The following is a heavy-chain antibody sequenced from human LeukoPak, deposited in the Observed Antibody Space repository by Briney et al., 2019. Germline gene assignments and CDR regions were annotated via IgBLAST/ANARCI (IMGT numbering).Heavy chain of an antibody. CDR3: AKVMGYCSGGSCHCFDY. J-gene: IGHJ4*02. Sequence: AGGSLRLSCAASGFTFSSYAMSWVRQAPGKGLEWVSAISGSGGSTYYADSVKGRFTISRDNSKNTLYLQMNSLRAEDTAVYYCAKVMGYCSGGSCHCFDYWGQGTLVTVSS. CDR1: GFTFSSYA. V-gene: IGHV3-23*01. CDR2: ISGSGGST. D-gene: IGHD2-15*01.